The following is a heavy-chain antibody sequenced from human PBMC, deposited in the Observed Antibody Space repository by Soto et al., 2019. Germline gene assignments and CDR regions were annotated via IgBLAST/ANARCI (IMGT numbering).Heavy chain of an antibody. CDR2: IGTAGDP. D-gene: IGHD3-22*01. CDR1: GFILSGYD. CDR3: ARAGYDSSRYRFYDMDV. J-gene: IGHJ6*02. V-gene: IGHV3-13*05. Sequence: PGGSLRLSCVASGFILSGYDMHWVRQPPGKGLEWVSAIGTAGDPYYSGSVKGRFTTSRGNAENSLYLQMNNLRAGDTAVYYCARAGYDSSRYRFYDMDVWGPRTPFTVS.